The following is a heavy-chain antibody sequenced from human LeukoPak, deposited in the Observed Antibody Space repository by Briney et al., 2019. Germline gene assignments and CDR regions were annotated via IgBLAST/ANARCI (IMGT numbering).Heavy chain of an antibody. CDR1: GGSISSISYY. CDR2: IYYSGST. Sequence: PSETLSLTCTVSGGSISSISYYWGWIRQPPGKGLERSGSIYYSGSTYYNPSLKSRVTISVDTSKNQFSLKLSSVTAADAAVYYCARHHAAEYMDVWGKGTTVTISS. V-gene: IGHV4-39*01. J-gene: IGHJ6*03. CDR3: ARHHAAEYMDV.